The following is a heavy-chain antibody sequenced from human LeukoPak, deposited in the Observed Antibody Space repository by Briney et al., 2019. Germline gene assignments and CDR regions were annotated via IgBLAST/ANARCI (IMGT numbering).Heavy chain of an antibody. J-gene: IGHJ5*02. CDR3: ANAALKYCSGGSCYFSDR. Sequence: PGGSLRLSCAASGFTFSSYSMNWVRQAPGKGLEWVSSISSSSSYIYYADSVKGRFTISRGNSKNTLYLQMNSLRAEDTAVYYCANAALKYCSGGSCYFSDRWGQGTLVTVSS. CDR2: ISSSSSYI. D-gene: IGHD2-15*01. V-gene: IGHV3-21*04. CDR1: GFTFSSYS.